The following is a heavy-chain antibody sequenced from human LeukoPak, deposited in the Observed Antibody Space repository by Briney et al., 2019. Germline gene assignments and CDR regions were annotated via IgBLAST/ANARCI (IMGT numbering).Heavy chain of an antibody. CDR2: IWNDGSNK. V-gene: IGHV3-33*01. CDR3: ARSAYGDYEGHDALDI. D-gene: IGHD4-17*01. J-gene: IGHJ3*02. Sequence: GMSLRLSCAASGATLRNYGMHWVRQAPGKGLEWVAIIWNDGSNKYYSDSVKGRFTISRNDSKNTLYLQMNSLRAEDTAVSHCARSAYGDYEGHDALDIWGQGTMVTVSS. CDR1: GATLRNYG.